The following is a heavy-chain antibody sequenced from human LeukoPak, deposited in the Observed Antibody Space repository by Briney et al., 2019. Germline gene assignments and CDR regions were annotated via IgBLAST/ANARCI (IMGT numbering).Heavy chain of an antibody. Sequence: SETLSLTCTVSGGSISSGGYYWSWIRQHPGKGLEWIGYIYYSGSTYYNPSLKSRVTISVDTSKNQFSLKLSSVTAADTAVYYCARALRGDIVLMVYPYWFYPWGQGTLVTVSS. J-gene: IGHJ5*02. D-gene: IGHD2-8*01. V-gene: IGHV4-31*03. CDR1: GGSISSGGYY. CDR2: IYYSGST. CDR3: ARALRGDIVLMVYPYWFYP.